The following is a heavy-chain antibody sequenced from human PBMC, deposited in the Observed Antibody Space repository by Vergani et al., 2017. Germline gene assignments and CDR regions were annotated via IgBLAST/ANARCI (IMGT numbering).Heavy chain of an antibody. Sequence: QVQLQQWGAGLLKPSETLSLPCAVYGGSFSGYYWSWIRQPPGKGLEWIGEINHSGSTNYNPSLKSRVTISVDTSKNQFSLKLSSVTAADTAVYYCASKGSGWYFGVDYWGQGTLVTVSS. J-gene: IGHJ4*02. CDR1: GGSFSGYY. CDR2: INHSGST. D-gene: IGHD6-19*01. V-gene: IGHV4-34*01. CDR3: ASKGSGWYFGVDY.